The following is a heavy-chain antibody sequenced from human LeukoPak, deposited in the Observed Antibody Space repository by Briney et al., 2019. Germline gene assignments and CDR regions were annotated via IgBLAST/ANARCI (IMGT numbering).Heavy chain of an antibody. V-gene: IGHV3-30*04. CDR3: AKSRVATGTFYFDY. D-gene: IGHD6-13*01. Sequence: GRSLRLSCAASGFTFNGYAMHWVRQAPGKGLECVAVISNDGSYRYYADSVKGRFTISRDNSKNTLFLQMNSLRVDDTAVYYCAKSRVATGTFYFDYWGQGTLVTVSS. J-gene: IGHJ4*02. CDR2: ISNDGSYR. CDR1: GFTFNGYA.